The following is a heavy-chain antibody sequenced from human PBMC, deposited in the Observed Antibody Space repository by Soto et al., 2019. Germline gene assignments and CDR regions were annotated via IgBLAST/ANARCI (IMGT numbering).Heavy chain of an antibody. CDR1: GDSMNRYY. Sequence: QVQLQESGPGLVKPSETLSLTCTVSGDSMNRYYWTWIRQSPGKGLEWIGYMYYSGNPNYKGSPKYNPYLKGRVTMSVDTSKSQFSLKLSSVTAADTAVYYCARPLFNNREDAFDIWGQGTMVTVSS. CDR2: MYYSGNPNYKGSP. V-gene: IGHV4-59*08. J-gene: IGHJ3*02. CDR3: ARPLFNNREDAFDI.